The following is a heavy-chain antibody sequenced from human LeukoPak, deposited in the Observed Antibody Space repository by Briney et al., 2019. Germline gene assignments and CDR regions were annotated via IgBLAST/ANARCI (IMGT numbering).Heavy chain of an antibody. CDR1: GGSMSSSRYY. J-gene: IGHJ6*03. CDR2: INHSGST. D-gene: IGHD6-13*01. Sequence: PSETLSLTCTVSGGSMSSSRYYWSWIRQPPGKGLEWIGEINHSGSTNYNPSLKSRVTISVDTSKNQFSLKLSSVTAADTAVYYCARHLRQLVPGDYYYYYYMDVWGKGTTVTISS. CDR3: ARHLRQLVPGDYYYYYYMDV. V-gene: IGHV4-39*01.